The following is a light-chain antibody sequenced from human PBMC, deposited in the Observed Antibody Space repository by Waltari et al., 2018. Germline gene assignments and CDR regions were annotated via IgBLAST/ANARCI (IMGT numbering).Light chain of an antibody. CDR1: QGISNY. CDR3: QNYDSAPLT. V-gene: IGKV1-27*01. CDR2: AAS. Sequence: DIQMTHSPSSLSASVGHRVTLTCRASQGISNYLAWYQQKPGKVPKLLIKAASTLQSGVPSRFSGSGSGTEFTLTISSLQPEDFATYYCQNYDSAPLTFGPGTKVDIK. J-gene: IGKJ3*01.